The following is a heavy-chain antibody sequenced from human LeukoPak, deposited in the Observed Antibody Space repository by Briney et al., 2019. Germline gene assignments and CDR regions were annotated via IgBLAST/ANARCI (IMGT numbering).Heavy chain of an antibody. CDR2: IRYDGSNK. CDR3: ATRPTGSGYYYYYYMDV. Sequence: GGSLRLSCAASGFTFSSYGMHWVRQAPGKGLEWVAFIRYDGSNKYYADSVKGRFTISRDNSKNTLYLQMSSLRAEDTAVYYCATRPTGSGYYYYYYMDVWGKGTTVTISS. CDR1: GFTFSSYG. D-gene: IGHD3-10*01. V-gene: IGHV3-30*02. J-gene: IGHJ6*03.